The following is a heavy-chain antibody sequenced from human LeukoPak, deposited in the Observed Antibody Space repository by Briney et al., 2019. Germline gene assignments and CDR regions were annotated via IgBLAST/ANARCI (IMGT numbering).Heavy chain of an antibody. V-gene: IGHV3-48*01. J-gene: IGHJ6*03. CDR3: ARDPLTPYDYYMDV. CDR1: GFTFSSYT. D-gene: IGHD3-9*01. Sequence: GGSLRLSCAASGFTFSSYTMNWARQPPGKGLEWVSNIGTSSTTIYYADSVKGRFTISRDNAKNSLYLQMNSLRAEDKAVYYCARDPLTPYDYYMDVWGKGTTVTVSS. CDR2: IGTSSTTI.